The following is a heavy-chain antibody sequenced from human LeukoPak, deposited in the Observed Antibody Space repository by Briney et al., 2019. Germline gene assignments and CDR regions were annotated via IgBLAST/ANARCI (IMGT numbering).Heavy chain of an antibody. V-gene: IGHV1-69*01. CDR3: ARDLLSPGVTTGVDAFDI. CDR2: IIPIFGTA. D-gene: IGHD4-17*01. J-gene: IGHJ3*02. Sequence: SVKVSCKASGGTFSSYAISWVRQAPGQGLEWIGGIIPIFGTANYAQKFQGRVTITADESTSTAYMELSSLRSEDTAVYYCARDLLSPGVTTGVDAFDIWGQGTMVTVSS. CDR1: GGTFSSYA.